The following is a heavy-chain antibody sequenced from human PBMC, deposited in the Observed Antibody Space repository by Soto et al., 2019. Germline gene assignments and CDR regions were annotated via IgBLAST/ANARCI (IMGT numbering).Heavy chain of an antibody. V-gene: IGHV4-39*01. CDR2: IYYSGST. J-gene: IGHJ5*01. CDR1: GGSISSSSYY. Sequence: PSETLSLTCTVSGGSISSSSYYWGWIRQPPGKGLEWIGSIYYSGSTYYNPSLKSRVTISVDTSKKQFSLKLSSVTAADPAVYYCLANRDSEDWFDTWGHGTMVTVSS. D-gene: IGHD2-21*02. CDR3: LANRDSEDWFDT.